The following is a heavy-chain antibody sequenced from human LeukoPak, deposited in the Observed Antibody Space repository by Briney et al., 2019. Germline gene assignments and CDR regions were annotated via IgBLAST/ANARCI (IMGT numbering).Heavy chain of an antibody. D-gene: IGHD4-17*01. CDR2: IIPIFGTA. J-gene: IGHJ6*03. CDR1: GGTFSSYA. CDR3: ARVDYGDALHYYYYMDV. V-gene: IGHV1-69*06. Sequence: SVKVSCKASGGTFSSYAISWVRQAPGQGLEWMGGIIPIFGTANYAQKFQGRVTITADKSTSTAYMELSSLRTEDTAVYYCARVDYGDALHYYYYMDVWGKGTTVTVSS.